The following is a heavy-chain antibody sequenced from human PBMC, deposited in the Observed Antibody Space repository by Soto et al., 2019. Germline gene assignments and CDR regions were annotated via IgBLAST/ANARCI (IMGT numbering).Heavy chain of an antibody. CDR1: DDSFTSSNFD. CDR3: ARLNWISFYFDY. Sequence: SETLSLTCSVSDDSFTSSNFDCAWIRQTPGKGLEWIGNIYYSGNAYYNPSLKSRLTISVDSSRHQFSLKLSSVTAADTAVYFCARLNWISFYFDYWGQGTLVTVSS. CDR2: IYYSGNA. J-gene: IGHJ4*02. D-gene: IGHD1-20*01. V-gene: IGHV4-39*01.